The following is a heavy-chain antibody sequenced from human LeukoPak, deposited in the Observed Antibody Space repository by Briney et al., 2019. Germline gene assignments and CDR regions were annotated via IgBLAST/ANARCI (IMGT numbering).Heavy chain of an antibody. D-gene: IGHD2-15*01. CDR3: AKDLRGYCSGGSCYQYYFDY. J-gene: IGHJ4*02. CDR1: GFTFDDYG. CDR2: INWNGGST. Sequence: PGGSLRLSCAASGFTFDDYGMSWVRQAPGKGLEWVSGINWNGGSTGYADSVKGRFTISRDNAKNSLYLQMNSLRAEDTAVYYCAKDLRGYCSGGSCYQYYFDYWGQGTLVTVSS. V-gene: IGHV3-20*04.